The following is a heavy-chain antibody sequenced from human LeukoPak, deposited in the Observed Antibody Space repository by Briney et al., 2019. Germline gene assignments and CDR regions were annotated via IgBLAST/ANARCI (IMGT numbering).Heavy chain of an antibody. CDR2: ISSGGNTI. CDR1: GFTFSSYE. V-gene: IGHV3-48*03. J-gene: IGHJ4*02. CDR3: AREGTAMVSFDY. D-gene: IGHD5-18*01. Sequence: AGGSLRLSCAASGFTFSSYEMNWVRQAPGKGLEWVSYISSGGNTIYYADSVKGRFTISRDSAKNSLYLQMNSLRAEDTAVYYCAREGTAMVSFDYWGQGTLVTVSS.